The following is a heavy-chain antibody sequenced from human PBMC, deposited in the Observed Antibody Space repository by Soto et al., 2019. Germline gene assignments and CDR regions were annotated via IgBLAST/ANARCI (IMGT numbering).Heavy chain of an antibody. J-gene: IGHJ6*02. CDR2: VIPVLGTT. V-gene: IGHV1-69*08. CDR3: ARRRYCGYDCYHKHYYGMDV. Sequence: QVQLVQSGAEVKKPGSSVKVSCWASGDTFSSYTVNWLRQAPGRGLEWLGRVIPVLGTTDYGQKFKGRVTITADKSSKIVYMELSSLRYEDTAVYYCARRRYCGYDCYHKHYYGMDVWGQGTTVTVAS. CDR1: GDTFSSYT. D-gene: IGHD2-21*02.